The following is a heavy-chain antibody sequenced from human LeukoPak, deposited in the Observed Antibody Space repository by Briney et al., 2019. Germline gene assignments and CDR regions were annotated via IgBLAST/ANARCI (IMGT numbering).Heavy chain of an antibody. D-gene: IGHD4-23*01. CDR3: ARTVVTLDWYFDL. V-gene: IGHV4-59*12. J-gene: IGHJ2*01. CDR2: IYYSGST. CDR1: GGSITSYY. Sequence: ASETLSLTCIVSGGSITSYYWSWIRQPPGKGLEWIGYIYYSGSTNYNPSLKSRVTMSIDTSKNQVSLKMRSVTAADTAVYYCARTVVTLDWYFDLWGRGTLVSVSS.